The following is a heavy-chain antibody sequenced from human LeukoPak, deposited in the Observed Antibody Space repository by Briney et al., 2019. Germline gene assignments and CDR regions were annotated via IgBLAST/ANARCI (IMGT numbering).Heavy chain of an antibody. V-gene: IGHV4-31*03. CDR3: ARGMGLVINYVSFGWFDP. CDR1: GGSISSGGYY. J-gene: IGHJ5*02. Sequence: SQTLSLTCTVSGGSISSGGYYWSWLRQHPGKGLEWIVYIYYSGSTYYNPSLKSRFTISVDTSKNQFSLKLSSVTAADTAVYYCARGMGLVINYVSFGWFDPWGQGTLVTVSS. CDR2: IYYSGST. D-gene: IGHD3-10*01.